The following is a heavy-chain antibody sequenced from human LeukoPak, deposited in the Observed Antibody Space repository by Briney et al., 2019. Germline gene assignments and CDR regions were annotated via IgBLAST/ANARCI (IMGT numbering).Heavy chain of an antibody. CDR3: ARGTALPGADY. CDR1: GFTFSNSW. CDR2: INHDGSEK. J-gene: IGHJ4*02. Sequence: GGSLRLSCAASGFTFSNSWMNWFRQAPGRLEWVANINHDGSEKNYVDSVEGRFTITRDNTKKSLYLQMNSLGAEDTAVYYCARGTALPGADYWGQGTLVIVSS. D-gene: IGHD3-10*01. V-gene: IGHV3-7*01.